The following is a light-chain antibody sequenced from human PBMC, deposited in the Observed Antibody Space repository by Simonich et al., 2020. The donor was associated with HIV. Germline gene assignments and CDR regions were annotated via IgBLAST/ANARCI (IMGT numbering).Light chain of an antibody. CDR2: AAS. CDR3: QQYYSYPWT. Sequence: AIRMTKSPSSLSASTGDRVTITCRASQGISSYLAWYKQKPGKAPKILIYAASTLQSGVPSRFSGSGSGTDFTLTISCLQSEDFATYYCQQYYSYPWTFGQGTKVEIK. J-gene: IGKJ1*01. V-gene: IGKV1-8*01. CDR1: QGISSY.